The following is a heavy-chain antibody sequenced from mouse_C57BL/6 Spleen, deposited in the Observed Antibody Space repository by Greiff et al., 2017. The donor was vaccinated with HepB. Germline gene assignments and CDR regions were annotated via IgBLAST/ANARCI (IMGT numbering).Heavy chain of an antibody. CDR2: ISSGGSYT. CDR1: GFTFSSYG. J-gene: IGHJ3*01. CDR3: ARHEDGNAFAY. D-gene: IGHD2-1*01. Sequence: VQLKESGGDLVKPGGSLKLSCAASGFTFSSYGMSWVRQTPDKRLEWVATISSGGSYTYYPDSVKGRFTISRDNAKNTLYLQMSSLKSEDTAMYYCARHEDGNAFAYWGQGTLVTVSA. V-gene: IGHV5-6*01.